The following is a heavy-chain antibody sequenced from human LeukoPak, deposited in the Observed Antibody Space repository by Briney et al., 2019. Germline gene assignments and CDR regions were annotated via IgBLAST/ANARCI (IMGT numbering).Heavy chain of an antibody. CDR1: GYTFTTYD. Sequence: GASVKVSCKASGYTFTTYDINWVRQATGQGLEWMGWMNPNSGNTGYAQKFQGRVTMTRNTSISTAYMELSSLRSDDTAMYYCARGDGEYYYDRSGYYYDYWGQGTLVTVSS. CDR2: MNPNSGNT. CDR3: ARGDGEYYYDRSGYYYDY. V-gene: IGHV1-8*01. J-gene: IGHJ4*02. D-gene: IGHD3-22*01.